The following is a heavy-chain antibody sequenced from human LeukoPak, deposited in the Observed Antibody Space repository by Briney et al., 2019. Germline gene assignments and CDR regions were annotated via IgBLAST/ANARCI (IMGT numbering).Heavy chain of an antibody. D-gene: IGHD3-10*01. J-gene: IGHJ4*02. CDR3: ARELGIGTFDY. CDR2: INPNNGGT. V-gene: IGHV1-2*02. CDR1: GYTFTGYY. Sequence: GASVKVSCKASGYTFTGYYIHWVRQAPGQGLQWMGWINPNNGGTNYAQKFQGRVAMTRDTSISTAYMELRSLRSDDTALYYCARELGIGTFDYWGQGTLVTVSS.